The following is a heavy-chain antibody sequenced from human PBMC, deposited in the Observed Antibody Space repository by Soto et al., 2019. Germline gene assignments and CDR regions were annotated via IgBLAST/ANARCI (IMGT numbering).Heavy chain of an antibody. D-gene: IGHD3-9*01. V-gene: IGHV1-69*06. Sequence: QVQLVQSGAEVKKPGSSVKVSCNASGGTFSSNAISWVRQAPGQGLEWMGGIIPIYASPNYAQNFQGRVTVTADKATSTADLELSRPKFADSAIYYCAVTVTGSRSPLAHWGRGTLVIVSS. CDR2: IIPIYASP. CDR3: AVTVTGSRSPLAH. J-gene: IGHJ4*02. CDR1: GGTFSSNA.